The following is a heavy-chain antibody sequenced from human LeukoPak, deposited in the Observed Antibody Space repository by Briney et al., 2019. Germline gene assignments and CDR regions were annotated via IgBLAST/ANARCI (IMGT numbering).Heavy chain of an antibody. D-gene: IGHD2-2*02. CDR1: GFTFSSYG. J-gene: IGHJ4*02. CDR2: ISGSGGST. V-gene: IGHV3-23*01. Sequence: GGSLRLSCAASGFTFSSYGMSWVRQAPGKGLEWVSAISGSGGSTYYADSVKGRFTISRDNSKNTLYLQMNSLRAEDTAVYYCAKEGTRACSTSCYNFDYWGQGTLVTVSS. CDR3: AKEGTRACSTSCYNFDY.